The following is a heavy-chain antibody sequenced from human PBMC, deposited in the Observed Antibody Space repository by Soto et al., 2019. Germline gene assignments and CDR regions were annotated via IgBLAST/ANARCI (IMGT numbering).Heavy chain of an antibody. J-gene: IGHJ4*02. CDR3: TTELDY. CDR1: VFNFSNAW. V-gene: IGHV3-15*01. CDR2: IKRKTHVWTQ. Sequence: SLRLSWAASVFNFSNAWMSWVRQAPGKGLEWVGRIKRKTHVWTQDHAATAKGRFTISRDDSKNTLYLQMNSLTTEDTAVYYCTTELDYWGQGSLVTV.